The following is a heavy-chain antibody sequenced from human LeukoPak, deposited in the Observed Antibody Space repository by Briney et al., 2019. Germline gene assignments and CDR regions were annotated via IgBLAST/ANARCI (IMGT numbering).Heavy chain of an antibody. CDR2: ISGSGGST. CDR1: GFPLWNYA. Sequence: GGSLRLSCAVSGFPLWNYAMTWVRQAPGKGLEWVSGISGSGGSTYYADSVKGRFTISRDNSKNTLYLQMNSLRAEDTAVYYCAKVPGYNYATDFDYWGQGTLVTVSS. CDR3: AKVPGYNYATDFDY. J-gene: IGHJ4*02. V-gene: IGHV3-23*01. D-gene: IGHD5-18*01.